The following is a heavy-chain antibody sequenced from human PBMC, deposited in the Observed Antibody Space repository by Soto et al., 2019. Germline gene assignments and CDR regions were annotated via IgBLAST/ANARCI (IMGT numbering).Heavy chain of an antibody. V-gene: IGHV1-24*01. CDR1: GYTLTELS. CDR2: FDPEDGET. CDR3: ATVGSLDRSGNNWFDP. J-gene: IGHJ5*02. Sequence: ASVKVSCKVSGYTLTELSMHWVRQAPGKGLEWMGGFDPEDGETIYAQKFQGRVTMTEDTSTDTAYMELSSLRSEDTAVYYCATVGSLDRSGNNWFDPWGQGTLVTVSS. D-gene: IGHD3-22*01.